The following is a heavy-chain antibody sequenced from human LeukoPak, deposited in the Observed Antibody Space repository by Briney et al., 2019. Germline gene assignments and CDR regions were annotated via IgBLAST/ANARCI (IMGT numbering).Heavy chain of an antibody. D-gene: IGHD6-13*01. CDR1: GFTFSSYG. V-gene: IGHV3-23*01. CDR2: ISVSAGST. Sequence: GRTLRLSCAASGFTFSSYGMTWVRQAPGKGLEWISGISVSAGSTYYADSVKGRFTISRDNSKNTLYLQMNSLRAEDTAVYYCSTYRQQLARDYWGQGTLVTVSS. CDR3: STYRQQLARDY. J-gene: IGHJ4*02.